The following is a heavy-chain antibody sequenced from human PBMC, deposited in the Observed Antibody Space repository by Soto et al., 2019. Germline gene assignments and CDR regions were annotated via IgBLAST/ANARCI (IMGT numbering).Heavy chain of an antibody. CDR3: ARDEVVVVPAAMGVHYYYYGMDV. CDR1: GFTFSSYW. D-gene: IGHD2-2*01. J-gene: IGHJ6*02. Sequence: GGSLRLSCAASGFTFSSYWMHWVRQAPGKGLVWVSRINSDGSSTSYADSVKGRFTISRDNAKNTLYLQMNSLRAEDTAVYYCARDEVVVVPAAMGVHYYYYGMDVWGQGTTVTVSS. CDR2: INSDGSST. V-gene: IGHV3-74*01.